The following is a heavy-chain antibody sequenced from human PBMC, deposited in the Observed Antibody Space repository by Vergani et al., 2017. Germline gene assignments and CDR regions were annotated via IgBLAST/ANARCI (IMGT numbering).Heavy chain of an antibody. D-gene: IGHD3-3*01. Sequence: EVQLVESGGGLVKPGGSLRLSCAASGFTFSSYSMNWVRQAPGKGLEWVSSISSSSSYIYYADSVKGRFTISRDNAKNSLYLQMNSLRAEDTAVYYCARSYYDFWSGYTLRVLDDRYYMDVWGKGTTVTVSS. CDR3: ARSYYDFWSGYTLRVLDDRYYMDV. J-gene: IGHJ6*03. V-gene: IGHV3-21*01. CDR2: ISSSSSYI. CDR1: GFTFSSYS.